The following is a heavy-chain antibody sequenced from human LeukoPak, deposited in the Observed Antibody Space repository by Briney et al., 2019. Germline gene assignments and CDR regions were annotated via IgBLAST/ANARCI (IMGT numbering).Heavy chain of an antibody. CDR3: AKDWAQSGWSGIFDY. Sequence: GGSLRLSCAASGFTFDDYAMHWVRQAPGKGLEWVSGISWNSGSIGYADSVKGRFTISRDNAKNSLYLQMNSLRAEDTALYYCAKDWAQSGWSGIFDYWGQGTLVTVSS. J-gene: IGHJ4*02. CDR1: GFTFDDYA. V-gene: IGHV3-9*01. CDR2: ISWNSGSI. D-gene: IGHD6-19*01.